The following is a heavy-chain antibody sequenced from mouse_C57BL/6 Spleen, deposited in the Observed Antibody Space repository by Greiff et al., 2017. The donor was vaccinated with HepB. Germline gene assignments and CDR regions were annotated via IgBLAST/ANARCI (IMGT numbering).Heavy chain of an antibody. V-gene: IGHV1-66*01. CDR3: AFHDYDGWYAMDY. Sequence: QVQLQQSGPELVKPGASVKISCKASGYSFTSYYIHWVKQRPGQGLEWIGWIYPGSGNTKYNEKFKGKATLTADTSSSTAYMQLSSLTSEDSAVYYCAFHDYDGWYAMDYWGQGTSVTVAS. CDR1: GYSFTSYY. D-gene: IGHD2-4*01. CDR2: IYPGSGNT. J-gene: IGHJ4*01.